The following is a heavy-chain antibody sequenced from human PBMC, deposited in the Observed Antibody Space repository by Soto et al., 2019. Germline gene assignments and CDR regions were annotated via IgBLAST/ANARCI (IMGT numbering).Heavy chain of an antibody. J-gene: IGHJ4*02. D-gene: IGHD2-15*01. CDR1: GGTFSSYT. V-gene: IGHV1-69*02. CDR3: ARGGYCTGGSCYSYHWDH. Sequence: SVKVSCKASGGTFSSYTISWVRQAPGQGLEWMGRIIPILGIANYAQKFQGRVTITADKSTSTAYMELSSLRSEDTAVYYCARGGYCTGGSCYSYHWDHWGQGTLVTVSS. CDR2: IIPILGIA.